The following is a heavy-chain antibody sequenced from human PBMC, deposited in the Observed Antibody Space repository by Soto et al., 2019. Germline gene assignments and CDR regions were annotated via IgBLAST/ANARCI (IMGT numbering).Heavy chain of an antibody. D-gene: IGHD3-22*01. CDR2: ISAYNGNT. J-gene: IGHJ6*03. Sequence: ASVKVSCKASGYTFTSYGISWVRQAPGQGLEWMGWISAYNGNTNYAQKLQGRVTMTTDTSTSIAYMELRSLRSDDTAVYYFARRADYYDSSGYYSASYYYYYMDVWGKGTTVTVSS. CDR1: GYTFTSYG. V-gene: IGHV1-18*01. CDR3: ARRADYYDSSGYYSASYYYYYMDV.